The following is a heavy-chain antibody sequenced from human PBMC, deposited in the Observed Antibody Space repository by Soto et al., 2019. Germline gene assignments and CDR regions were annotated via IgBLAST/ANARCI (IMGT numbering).Heavy chain of an antibody. V-gene: IGHV3-33*01. CDR2: IWYDGSNK. CDR3: ARGGAMVYAPYCSGGSCYSDWVDYYYYYMDV. Sequence: QVQLVESGGGVVQPGRSLRLSCAASGFTFSSYGMHWVRQAPGKGLEWVAVIWYDGSNKYYADSVKGRFTISRDNSKNTLYLQMNSLRAEDTAVYYCARGGAMVYAPYCSGGSCYSDWVDYYYYYMDVWGKRATVTVSS. CDR1: GFTFSSYG. D-gene: IGHD2-15*01. J-gene: IGHJ6*03.